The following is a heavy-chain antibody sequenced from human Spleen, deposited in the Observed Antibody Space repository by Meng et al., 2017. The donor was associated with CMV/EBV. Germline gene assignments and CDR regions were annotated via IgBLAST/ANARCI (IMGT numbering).Heavy chain of an antibody. Sequence: GESLKISCAASGFTFSNYEMNWVRQAPGKGLEWVSYINGGGTIYYADSVKGRFTISRDNAKNSLYLQMNSLRAEDTAVYYCARDRQLVWFDPWGQGTLVTVSS. CDR2: INGGGTI. CDR1: GFTFSNYE. J-gene: IGHJ5*02. CDR3: ARDRQLVWFDP. V-gene: IGHV3-48*03. D-gene: IGHD6-6*01.